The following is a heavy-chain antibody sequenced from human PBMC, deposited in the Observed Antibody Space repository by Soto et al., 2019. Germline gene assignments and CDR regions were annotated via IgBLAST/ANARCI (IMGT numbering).Heavy chain of an antibody. D-gene: IGHD2-2*02. CDR1: GFTLSSYW. CDR2: INSDGSST. CDR3: ARGHAPLGYCSSTSCYIYYYYMDG. V-gene: IGHV3-74*01. Sequence: GGSLRLSCAASGFTLSSYWMHWVRQAPGKGLVWVSRINSDGSSTSYADSVKGRFTISRDNAKNTLYLQMNSLRAEDTAVYYCARGHAPLGYCSSTSCYIYYYYMDGWGKGTTVTVAS. J-gene: IGHJ6*03.